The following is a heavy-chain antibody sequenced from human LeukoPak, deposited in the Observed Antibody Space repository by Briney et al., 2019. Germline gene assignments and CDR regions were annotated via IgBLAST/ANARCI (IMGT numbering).Heavy chain of an antibody. CDR1: GGSISSSSYY. V-gene: IGHV4-39*07. J-gene: IGHJ2*01. CDR2: IYYSGST. CDR3: ARDKAVAGLYWYFDL. D-gene: IGHD6-19*01. Sequence: SETLSLTCTVSGGSISSSSYYWGWIRQPPGKGLEWIGSIYYSGSTYYNPSLKSRVTISVDTSKNQFSLKLSSVTATDTAVYYCARDKAVAGLYWYFDLWGRGTLVTVSS.